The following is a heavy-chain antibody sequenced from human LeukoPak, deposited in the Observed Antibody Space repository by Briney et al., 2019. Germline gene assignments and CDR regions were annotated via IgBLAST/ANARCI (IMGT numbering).Heavy chain of an antibody. CDR3: TLPWGSGSYYDY. CDR1: GLXFSNAW. J-gene: IGHJ4*02. CDR2: IKSKTDGGTT. Sequence: GGSLRLSCAASGLXFSNAWLNWVRQAPGKGLEWVGHIKSKTDGGTTDYAAPVKGRFTISRDDSKNTLFLQMNSLKTEDTAVYYCTLPWGSGSYYDYWGQGTLVTVSS. V-gene: IGHV3-15*01. D-gene: IGHD3-10*01.